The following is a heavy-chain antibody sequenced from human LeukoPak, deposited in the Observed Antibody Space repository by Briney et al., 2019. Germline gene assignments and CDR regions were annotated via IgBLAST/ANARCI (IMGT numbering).Heavy chain of an antibody. V-gene: IGHV4-59*01. D-gene: IGHD2-15*01. CDR2: IYYSGST. CDR3: AGGGDCSGGSCPHDY. Sequence: PSETLSLTCTVSGGSISSYYWSWIRQPPGNGLEWIGYIYYSGSTNYNPSLKSRVTISVDTSKNQFSLKLSSVTAADTAVYYCAGGGDCSGGSCPHDYWGQGTLVTVSS. CDR1: GGSISSYY. J-gene: IGHJ4*02.